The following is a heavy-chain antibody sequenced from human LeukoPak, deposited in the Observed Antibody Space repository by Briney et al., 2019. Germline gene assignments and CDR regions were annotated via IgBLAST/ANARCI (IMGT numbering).Heavy chain of an antibody. CDR1: GFNFRSMW. Sequence: PGGSLRLSCEVSGFNFRSMWMSWVRQAPGRRPEWVANLGQDGREQYFADSVTGRFTVSRDSAKNSVYLQMNTLRDDDTAMYYCARDHHYTFDIWGQGTMVTVSS. D-gene: IGHD3-10*01. CDR2: LGQDGREQ. V-gene: IGHV3-7*01. J-gene: IGHJ3*02. CDR3: ARDHHYTFDI.